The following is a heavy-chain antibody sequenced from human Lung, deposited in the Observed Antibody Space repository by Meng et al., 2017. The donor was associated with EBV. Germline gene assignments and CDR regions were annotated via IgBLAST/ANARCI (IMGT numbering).Heavy chain of an antibody. V-gene: IGHV1-69*01. D-gene: IGHD3-10*02. CDR3: VFREYGDFDY. CDR2: IDPIFGAP. Sequence: QLQLVQSGAEGKKPGSSVKVSCKASGGTFTSHAISWVRQAPGQGLEWVGGIDPIFGAPHYAQKFQGRVTVAADESRSSAFMELSSLRSEDTAVFYCVFREYGDFDYWGQGTLVTVS. J-gene: IGHJ4*02. CDR1: GGTFTSHA.